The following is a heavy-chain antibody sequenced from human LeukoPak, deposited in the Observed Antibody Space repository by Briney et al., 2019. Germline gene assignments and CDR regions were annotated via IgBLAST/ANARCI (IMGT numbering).Heavy chain of an antibody. CDR1: GFTFSSYG. Sequence: PGGSLRLSCAASGFTFSSYGMSWVRQAPGKGLEWVANIKQDGSDKYYVDSVKGRFTISRDNAKNSLYLQMNSLRAEDTAVYYCAREGGSGSWLTDYWGQGTLVTVSS. J-gene: IGHJ4*02. CDR2: IKQDGSDK. V-gene: IGHV3-7*03. CDR3: AREGGSGSWLTDY. D-gene: IGHD6-13*01.